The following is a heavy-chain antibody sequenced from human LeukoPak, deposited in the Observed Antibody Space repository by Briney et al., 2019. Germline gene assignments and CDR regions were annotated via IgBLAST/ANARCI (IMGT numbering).Heavy chain of an antibody. CDR2: IKSKTDGGTT. V-gene: IGHV3-15*01. Sequence: GGSLRLSCAASGFTFRNASMSWVRQAPGKGLEWVGRIKSKTDGGTTDYAAPVKGRFTISRDDSKNTLYLQMNSLTTEDTAVYFCAHRDATMVRVDYWGQGTLVTVSS. J-gene: IGHJ4*02. CDR3: AHRDATMVRVDY. D-gene: IGHD5-18*01. CDR1: GFTFRNAS.